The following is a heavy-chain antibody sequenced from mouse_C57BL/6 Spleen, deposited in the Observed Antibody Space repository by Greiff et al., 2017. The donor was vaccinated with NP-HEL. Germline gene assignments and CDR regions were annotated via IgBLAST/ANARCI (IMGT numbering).Heavy chain of an antibody. Sequence: VQLQQSGPELVKPGASVKISCKASGYAFSSSWMNWVKQRPGKGLEWIGRIYPGDGDTNYNGKFKGKATLTADKSSSTAYMQLSSLTSEDAAVYFCARGGYGNQAWFAYWGQGTLVTVSA. D-gene: IGHD2-1*01. CDR3: ARGGYGNQAWFAY. CDR1: GYAFSSSW. J-gene: IGHJ3*01. CDR2: IYPGDGDT. V-gene: IGHV1-82*01.